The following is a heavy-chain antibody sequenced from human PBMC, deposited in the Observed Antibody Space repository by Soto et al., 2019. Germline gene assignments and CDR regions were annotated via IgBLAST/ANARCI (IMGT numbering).Heavy chain of an antibody. Sequence: EVQLLESGGGLVKHGGPLRFSLAALGFPFSSYPLCGSGRAPGRGWGWASAIGGGGETTYYADSVKGRFTISRDNSKNTLYLQMNSLRAEDTAVYYCAFNSGAGSYYFDYWGQGTLVTVSS. CDR3: AFNSGAGSYYFDY. CDR2: IGGGGETT. D-gene: IGHD3-10*01. V-gene: IGHV3-23*01. J-gene: IGHJ4*02. CDR1: GFPFSSYP.